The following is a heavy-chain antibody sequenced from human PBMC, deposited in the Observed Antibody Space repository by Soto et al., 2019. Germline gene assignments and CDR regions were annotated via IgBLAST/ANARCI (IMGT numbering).Heavy chain of an antibody. J-gene: IGHJ4*02. CDR2: INAGNGNT. V-gene: IGHV1-3*05. CDR3: ARVGGWYVPDY. CDR1: GYTFTSYA. Sequence: QVQLVQSGAEEKKPGASVKDSCKASGYTFTSYAMHWVRQAPGQRLEWMGWINAGNGNTKYSQKFQGRVTITRDTSASTAYVELSSLRSEDTAVYYCARVGGWYVPDYWGQGTLVTVSS. D-gene: IGHD6-19*01.